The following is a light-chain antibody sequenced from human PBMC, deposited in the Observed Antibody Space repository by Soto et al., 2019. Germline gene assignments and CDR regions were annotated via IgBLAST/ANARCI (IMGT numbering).Light chain of an antibody. J-gene: IGKJ4*01. V-gene: IGKV3-11*01. CDR3: QQRTNWPPLT. CDR1: QSVGTY. Sequence: EIVLTQSPATLSLSPGERATLSCRASQSVGTYLAWYQQKPGQAPRLLIYAASIRATGIPARFSGRGAGTDVPLTISSLEPEVFGVYYRQQRTNWPPLTCGGGTKVEIK. CDR2: AAS.